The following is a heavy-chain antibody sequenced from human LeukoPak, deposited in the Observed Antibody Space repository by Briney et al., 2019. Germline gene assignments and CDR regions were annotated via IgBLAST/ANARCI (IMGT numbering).Heavy chain of an antibody. D-gene: IGHD2-2*01. J-gene: IGHJ5*02. Sequence: MASETLSLTCAVYGGSFSGYYWSWIRQPPGKGLEWIGEINHSGSTNYNPSLKSRVTISVDTSKNQFSLKLSSVTAADTAVYYCARVEVRRYCSSTSCLNWFDPWGQGTLVTVSS. V-gene: IGHV4-34*01. CDR2: INHSGST. CDR1: GGSFSGYY. CDR3: ARVEVRRYCSSTSCLNWFDP.